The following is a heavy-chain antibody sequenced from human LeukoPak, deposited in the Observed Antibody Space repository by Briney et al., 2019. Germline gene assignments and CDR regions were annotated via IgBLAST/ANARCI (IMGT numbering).Heavy chain of an antibody. D-gene: IGHD6-13*01. CDR1: GFTFSGHG. CDR2: ISSSSSYI. CDR3: AKFIAAPFYFDY. V-gene: IGHV3-21*01. J-gene: IGHJ4*02. Sequence: GGSLRLSCAASGFTFSGHGMHWVRQAPGKGLEWVSSISSSSSYIYYADSVKGRFTISRDNAKNSLYLQMNSLRAEDTAVYYCAKFIAAPFYFDYWGQGTLVTVSS.